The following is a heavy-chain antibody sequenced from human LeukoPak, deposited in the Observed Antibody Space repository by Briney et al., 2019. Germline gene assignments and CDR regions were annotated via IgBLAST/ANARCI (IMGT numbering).Heavy chain of an antibody. CDR3: ARDLAYSRLDY. J-gene: IGHJ4*02. Sequence: GGSLRLSCAVSGLTFSSSWMDWVRQAPGKGLEWVASINPDGNKKYSADSVKGRFTISRDNAENSLYLEMNSLRVEDTAFYYCARDLAYSRLDYWGQGMLVTVSS. CDR2: INPDGNKK. D-gene: IGHD5-18*01. V-gene: IGHV3-7*01. CDR1: GLTFSSSW.